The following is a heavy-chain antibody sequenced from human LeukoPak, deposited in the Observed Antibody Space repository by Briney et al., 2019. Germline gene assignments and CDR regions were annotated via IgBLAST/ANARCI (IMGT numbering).Heavy chain of an antibody. Sequence: PSETLSLTCAVYGGSFSGYYWSWMRQPPGKGLEWIGEVNHSGRTNYNPSLQSRVTISVDTSKNQFSLKLSSVTAADTAVYYCASIWGWFGELFARPGFDPWGQGTLVTVSS. D-gene: IGHD3-10*01. CDR3: ASIWGWFGELFARPGFDP. V-gene: IGHV4-34*01. CDR2: VNHSGRT. J-gene: IGHJ5*02. CDR1: GGSFSGYY.